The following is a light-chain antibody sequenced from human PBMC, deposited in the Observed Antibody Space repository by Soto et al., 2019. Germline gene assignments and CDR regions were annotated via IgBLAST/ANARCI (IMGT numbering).Light chain of an antibody. J-gene: IGKJ2*01. V-gene: IGKV1-5*03. CDR3: QQYNSYSGYT. CDR2: QAS. Sequence: DIQMTQSPSTLSASVGDRVTITCRASQSISTWLAWYQQKPGKAPKLLIYQASSLEGGVPPRFSGSGSGTEFTLTISSLQPDGFATYYCQQYNSYSGYTFGQGTKLEIK. CDR1: QSISTW.